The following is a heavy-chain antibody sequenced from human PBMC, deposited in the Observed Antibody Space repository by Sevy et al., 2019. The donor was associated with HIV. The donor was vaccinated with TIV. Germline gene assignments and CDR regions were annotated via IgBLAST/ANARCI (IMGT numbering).Heavy chain of an antibody. CDR3: VGPKLTYTNGWHYFDY. D-gene: IGHD2-8*01. V-gene: IGHV4-39*01. CDR1: GASISNTAYY. CDR2: IRHGGYT. Sequence: SETLSLTCIVSGASISNTAYYRGWIRQSPGKGLEWIASIRHGGYTFYNPSLKSRVTISADTSKNQFSLKLTSVSAAETSIYYCVGPKLTYTNGWHYFDYWGQGTVVTVSS. J-gene: IGHJ4*02.